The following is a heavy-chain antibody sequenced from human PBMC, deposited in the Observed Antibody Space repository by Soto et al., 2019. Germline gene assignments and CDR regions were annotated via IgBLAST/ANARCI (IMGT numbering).Heavy chain of an antibody. J-gene: IGHJ4*02. CDR3: VRHGGSWSFNRPQDY. CDR1: GGSINTYY. CDR2: IYYSGST. Sequence: PSETLSLTCTVSGGSINTYYWSWIRQPPGKRLEWIANIYYSGSTNYNPSLKSRVTISVDTSKNQFSLKLSPVTAADTAGYYGVRHGGSWSFNRPQDYWGQGTLVTVAS. D-gene: IGHD3-10*01. V-gene: IGHV4-59*08.